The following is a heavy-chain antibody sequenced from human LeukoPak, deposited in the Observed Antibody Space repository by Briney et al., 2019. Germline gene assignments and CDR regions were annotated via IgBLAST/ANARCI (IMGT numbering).Heavy chain of an antibody. Sequence: AGGSLRLSCAASGFTFGAYSMNWVRQPPGKGLEWIGEINHSGSTNYNPSLKSRVTISVDTFKNHFSLKMTSVTAADTAVYYCATAPILRGEGGEHYKYGMDVWGQGTTVIVSS. V-gene: IGHV4-34*08. CDR1: GFTFGAYS. CDR2: INHSGST. J-gene: IGHJ6*02. D-gene: IGHD2-2*02. CDR3: ATAPILRGEGGEHYKYGMDV.